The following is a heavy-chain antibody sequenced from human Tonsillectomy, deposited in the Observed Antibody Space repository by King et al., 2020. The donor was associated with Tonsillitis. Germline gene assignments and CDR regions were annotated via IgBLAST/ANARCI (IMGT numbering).Heavy chain of an antibody. V-gene: IGHV4-39*01. CDR3: ASNLVGATAYWYFDL. CDR1: GGSISSSNYY. CDR2: IYYSGST. D-gene: IGHD1-26*01. Sequence: QLQESGPGLVKPSETLSLTCTVSGGSISSSNYYWGWIRQPPGKGLEWIGSIYYSGSTYCNPSLKSRVSISVDTSQNQFSLKLRSLTAADTAVYYCASNLVGATAYWYFDLWGRGTLVTVSS. J-gene: IGHJ2*01.